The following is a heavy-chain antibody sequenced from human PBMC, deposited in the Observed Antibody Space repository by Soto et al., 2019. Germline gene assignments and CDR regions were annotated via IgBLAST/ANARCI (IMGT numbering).Heavy chain of an antibody. CDR2: IYYSGST. CDR3: ARDAPSIAASHNWFDP. CDR1: GGSISSYY. Sequence: PSETLSLTCTVSGGSISSYYWSWIRQPPGKGLEWIGYIYYSGSTNYNPSLKSRVTISVDTSKNQFSLKLSSVTAADTAVYYCARDAPSIAASHNWFDPWGQGTLV. D-gene: IGHD6-6*01. V-gene: IGHV4-59*01. J-gene: IGHJ5*02.